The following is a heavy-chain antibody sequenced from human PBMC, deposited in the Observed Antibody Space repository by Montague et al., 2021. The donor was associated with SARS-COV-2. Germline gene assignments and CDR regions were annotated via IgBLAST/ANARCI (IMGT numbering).Heavy chain of an antibody. CDR1: GFTFHDYA. J-gene: IGHJ4*02. Sequence: SLRLSCAASGFTFHDYALHWVRQVPGKGLEWVSGISWNSGSIGYGDSVKGRFTISRDNAKNSLYLQMNSLRAEDTALYCCAKDRGYYGSGSYFEYWGQGTLVTVSS. V-gene: IGHV3-9*01. CDR3: AKDRGYYGSGSYFEY. D-gene: IGHD3-10*01. CDR2: ISWNSGSI.